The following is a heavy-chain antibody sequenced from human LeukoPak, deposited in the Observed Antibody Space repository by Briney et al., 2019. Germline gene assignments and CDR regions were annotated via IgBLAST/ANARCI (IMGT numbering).Heavy chain of an antibody. CDR3: ARVGYCSSTSCYFPG. V-gene: IGHV3-21*01. D-gene: IGHD2-2*01. Sequence: GGSLRLSCAASGFTFSSYSMNWVRQAPGKGLEWVSFISSSSSYIYYADSVKGRFTISRDNAKNSLYLQMNSLRAEDTAVYYCARVGYCSSTSCYFPGWGQGTLVTVSS. J-gene: IGHJ4*02. CDR2: ISSSSSYI. CDR1: GFTFSSYS.